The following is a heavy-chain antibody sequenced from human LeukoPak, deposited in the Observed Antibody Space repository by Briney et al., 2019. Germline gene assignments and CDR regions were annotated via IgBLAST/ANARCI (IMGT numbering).Heavy chain of an antibody. CDR2: INARGDT. CDR1: GWSFNDYY. Sequence: SETLSLTCAVYGWSFNDYYWNWVRQPPGKGLEWIGEINARGDTNYNPSLKSRVTISVDSSKNQFSLTLTSMIAADTAIYYCARDQVPAARGYNWFDPWGQGTLVTVSS. CDR3: ARDQVPAARGYNWFDP. V-gene: IGHV4-34*01. J-gene: IGHJ5*02. D-gene: IGHD2-2*01.